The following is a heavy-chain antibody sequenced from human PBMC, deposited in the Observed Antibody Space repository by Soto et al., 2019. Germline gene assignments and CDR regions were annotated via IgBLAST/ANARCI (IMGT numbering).Heavy chain of an antibody. CDR1: GYTFTRYG. V-gene: IGHV1-18*01. CDR3: AREYSSPSPAEGYYYYYGMDL. J-gene: IGHJ6*02. Sequence: QVQLVQSGAEVKKPGASVKVSCKASGYTFTRYGITWVRQARGQGREWMGWISAYNGNKNNAQKPQARATMTTDTCTSTACMELMHLRSDDTAVYSCAREYSSPSPAEGYYYYYGMDLWGQGTTVTLSS. CDR2: ISAYNGNK. D-gene: IGHD6-13*01.